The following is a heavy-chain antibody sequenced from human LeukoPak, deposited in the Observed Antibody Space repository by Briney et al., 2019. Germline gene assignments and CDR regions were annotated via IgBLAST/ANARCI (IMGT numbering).Heavy chain of an antibody. D-gene: IGHD2-2*01. V-gene: IGHV4-39*01. Sequence: PSETLSLTCTVSGGSISSSRYYWGWIRQPPGKGLEWIGSIYYSGSTYYNPSLRSRVTISVDTSKNQFSLKLSSVTAADTAVYYCVARYCSSTSCYSYFQHWGQGTLVTVSS. CDR1: GGSISSSRYY. CDR2: IYYSGST. CDR3: VARYCSSTSCYSYFQH. J-gene: IGHJ1*01.